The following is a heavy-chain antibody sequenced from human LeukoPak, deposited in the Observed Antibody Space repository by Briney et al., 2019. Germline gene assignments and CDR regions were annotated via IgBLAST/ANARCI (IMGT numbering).Heavy chain of an antibody. J-gene: IGHJ5*02. V-gene: IGHV4-30-4*08. CDR3: ARGDFWSGYPSAVSNWFDP. CDR2: IYYSGST. CDR1: GGSISSGDYY. D-gene: IGHD3-3*01. Sequence: SETLSLTCTVSGGSISSGDYYWSWIRQPPGKGLEWIGYIYYSGSTYYNPSLKSRVTISVDTSKNQFSLKLSSVTAADTAVYYCARGDFWSGYPSAVSNWFDPWGQGTLVTVSS.